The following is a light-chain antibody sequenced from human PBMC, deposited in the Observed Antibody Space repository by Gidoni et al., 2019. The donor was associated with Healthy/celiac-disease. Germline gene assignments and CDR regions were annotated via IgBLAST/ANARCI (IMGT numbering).Light chain of an antibody. CDR1: QSVSSY. CDR3: QQRSNWLT. Sequence: DILLTHSPDTLSLYLVERATLSCMASQSVSSYLAWYQQKPGQAPRLIIYDASNRATGIPARFSGSGAGTDFTLTISSLEHEYFAVYYCQQRSNWLTFGGGTKVEIK. V-gene: IGKV3-11*01. CDR2: DAS. J-gene: IGKJ4*01.